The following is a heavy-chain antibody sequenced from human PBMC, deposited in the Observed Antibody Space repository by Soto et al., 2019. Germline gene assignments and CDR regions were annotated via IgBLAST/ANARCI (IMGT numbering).Heavy chain of an antibody. CDR3: ARSRGDYSSGWHIFVDP. V-gene: IGHV4-59*01. Sequence: VQLQESGPGLVKPSETLSLTCTVSGGAISAYSWSWIRQPPGKGLEWIGYSNYSGSTTYNPSLKNRVTILVATSQNKFSLKLSSVTAAEKAVYQCARSRGDYSSGWHIFVDPWGQGTLVTV. J-gene: IGHJ5*02. CDR1: GGAISAYS. D-gene: IGHD6-19*01. CDR2: SNYSGST.